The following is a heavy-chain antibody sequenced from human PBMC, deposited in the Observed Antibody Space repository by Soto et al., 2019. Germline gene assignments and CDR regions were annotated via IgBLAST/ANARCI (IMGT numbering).Heavy chain of an antibody. V-gene: IGHV3-48*03. J-gene: IGHJ4*02. Sequence: EVQLAESGGGLIQPGGSLRLSCAASGFSFSEYEMNWVRQAPGQGLEWVSYINQFGKIIYYADSVKGRFTISRDDAKNSLYLHMNSLRVEDTALYYCARAAWRDEGWDHWGQGTLVTVSS. CDR2: INQFGKII. CDR3: ARAAWRDEGWDH. CDR1: GFSFSEYE.